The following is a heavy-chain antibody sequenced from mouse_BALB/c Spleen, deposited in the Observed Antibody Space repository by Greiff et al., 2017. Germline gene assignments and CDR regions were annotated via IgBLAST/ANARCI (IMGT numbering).Heavy chain of an antibody. J-gene: IGHJ4*01. CDR3: ARSPLLRPMDY. CDR1: GDSITSGY. V-gene: IGHV3-8*02. Sequence: EVKVVESGPSLVKPSQTLSLTCSVTGDSITSGYWNWIRKFPGNKLEYMGYISYSGSTYYNPSLKSRISITRDTSKNQYYLQLNSVTTEDTATYCCARSPLLRPMDYWGQGTSVTVSS. CDR2: ISYSGST. D-gene: IGHD1-1*01.